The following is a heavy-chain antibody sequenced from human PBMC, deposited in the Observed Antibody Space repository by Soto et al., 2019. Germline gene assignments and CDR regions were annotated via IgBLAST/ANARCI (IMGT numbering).Heavy chain of an antibody. CDR1: VGSISSGGYY. Sequence: QVQLQESGPGLVKPSQTLSLTCTVSVGSISSGGYYWSWIRQHPGKGLEWIGYIYYSGGTYYNPSINSVFTISVDTSKNQFSLKLGYVTAADTSVYSCARGLGYCSGGSCYGTDSCGQGTLVTVSS. CDR3: ARGLGYCSGGSCYGTDS. J-gene: IGHJ4*02. V-gene: IGHV4-31*01. CDR2: IYYSGGT. D-gene: IGHD2-15*01.